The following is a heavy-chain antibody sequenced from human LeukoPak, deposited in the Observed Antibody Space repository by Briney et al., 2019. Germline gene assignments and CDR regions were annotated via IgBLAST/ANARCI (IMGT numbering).Heavy chain of an antibody. V-gene: IGHV3-53*01. J-gene: IGHJ6*02. CDR2: IYSGGST. D-gene: IGHD5-18*01. CDR1: GFTVSSNY. CDR3: ARGEEVTYYYYYGMDV. Sequence: GGSLRLSCAASGFTVSSNYMSWVRQAPGKGLEWVSVIYSGGSTYYADSVKGRFTISRDNSKNTLYLQMNSLRAEDTAVYYCARGEEVTYYYYYGMDVWGQGTTVTVSS.